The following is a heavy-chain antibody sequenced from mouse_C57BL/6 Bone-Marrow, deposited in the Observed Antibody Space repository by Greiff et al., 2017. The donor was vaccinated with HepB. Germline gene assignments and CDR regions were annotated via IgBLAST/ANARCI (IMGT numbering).Heavy chain of an antibody. D-gene: IGHD1-1*01. CDR3: ARDYYGSSYDAMDY. V-gene: IGHV1-31*01. Sequence: DVKLQESGPELVKPGASVKISCKASGYSFTGYYMHWVKQSHGNILDWIGYIYPYNGVSSYNQKFKGKATLTVDKSSSTAYMELRSLTSEDSAVYYCARDYYGSSYDAMDYWGQGTSVTVSS. CDR1: GYSFTGYY. CDR2: IYPYNGVS. J-gene: IGHJ4*01.